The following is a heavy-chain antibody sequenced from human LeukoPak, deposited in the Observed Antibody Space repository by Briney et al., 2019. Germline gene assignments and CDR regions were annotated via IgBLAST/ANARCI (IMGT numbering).Heavy chain of an antibody. J-gene: IGHJ4*02. CDR1: GGSISSYY. CDR3: AREAVTFGGVIAAFDY. V-gene: IGHV4-59*01. Sequence: PSETLSLTCTVSGGSISSYYWSWLRQPPGKGLEWIGYIYYSGSTNYNPSLKSRVTISVDTSKNQFSLKLSSVTAADTAVYYCAREAVTFGGVIAAFDYWGQGTLVTVSS. D-gene: IGHD3-16*02. CDR2: IYYSGST.